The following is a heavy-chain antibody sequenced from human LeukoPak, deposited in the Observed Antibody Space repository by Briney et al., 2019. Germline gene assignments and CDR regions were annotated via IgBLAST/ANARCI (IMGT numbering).Heavy chain of an antibody. CDR1: GFTFSSYG. D-gene: IGHD2-2*01. V-gene: IGHV3-30*18. Sequence: GGSLRLSCAASGFTFSSYGMHWVRQAPGKGLGWVAVISYDGSNKYYADSVKGRFTISRDNSKNTLYLQMNSLRAEDTAVYYCAKDRVWYCSSTSCYWFDYWGQGTLVTVSS. CDR2: ISYDGSNK. CDR3: AKDRVWYCSSTSCYWFDY. J-gene: IGHJ4*02.